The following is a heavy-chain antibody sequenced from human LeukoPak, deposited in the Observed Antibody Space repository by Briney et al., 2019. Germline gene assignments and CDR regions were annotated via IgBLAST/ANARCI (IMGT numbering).Heavy chain of an antibody. CDR1: GFTFSSYS. V-gene: IGHV3-21*01. CDR2: ISSSSSYI. Sequence: GGSLRLSCAASGFTFSSYSMNWVRQAPGKGLEWVSSISSSSSYIYYADSVKGRFTISRDNAKNSLYLQMNSLRAEDTAVYYCARPGKGGSGFDYWGQGTLVTVSS. CDR3: ARPGKGGSGFDY. J-gene: IGHJ4*02. D-gene: IGHD2-15*01.